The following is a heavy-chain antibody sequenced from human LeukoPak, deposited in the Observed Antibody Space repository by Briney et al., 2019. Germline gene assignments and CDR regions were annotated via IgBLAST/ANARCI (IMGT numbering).Heavy chain of an antibody. D-gene: IGHD4-17*01. CDR1: GFTFSSYA. Sequence: GGSLRLSCAASGFTFSSYAMSWVRQAPGKRLEWVSAISGSGGSTYYADSVKGRFTISRDNSKNTLYLQMNSLRAEDTAVYYCAKWPATTVTGENRDYWGQGTLVTVSS. V-gene: IGHV3-23*01. CDR2: ISGSGGST. CDR3: AKWPATTVTGENRDY. J-gene: IGHJ4*02.